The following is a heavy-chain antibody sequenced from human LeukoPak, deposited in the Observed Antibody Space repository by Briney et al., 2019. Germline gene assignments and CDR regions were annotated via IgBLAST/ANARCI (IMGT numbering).Heavy chain of an antibody. V-gene: IGHV1-18*01. D-gene: IGHD3-9*01. CDR2: IGAFNGDT. CDR3: ARYGILSSYPDY. J-gene: IGHJ4*02. Sequence: ASVKVSCKASGYTFTNYGISWVRQAPGQGLEWMGWIGAFNGDTNYAQKLQGRVTMTADTSTSTAYMELRSLRSDDTAVYYCARYGILSSYPDYWGQGALVSVSS. CDR1: GYTFTNYG.